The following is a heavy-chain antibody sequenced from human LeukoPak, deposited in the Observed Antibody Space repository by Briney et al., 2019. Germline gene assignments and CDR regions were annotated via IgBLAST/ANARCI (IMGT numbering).Heavy chain of an antibody. D-gene: IGHD3-9*01. CDR3: GRGGLTGQMAAFDY. Sequence: GGSLRLSCAASGFTFSSYWMHWVRQAPGKGLEWVSRINSDGGSTTYADSVKGRFTISRDNAKNTMYLQMSSLRADDSAVCYCGRGGLTGQMAAFDYWGQGALVTVST. CDR2: INSDGGST. CDR1: GFTFSSYW. J-gene: IGHJ4*02. V-gene: IGHV3-74*01.